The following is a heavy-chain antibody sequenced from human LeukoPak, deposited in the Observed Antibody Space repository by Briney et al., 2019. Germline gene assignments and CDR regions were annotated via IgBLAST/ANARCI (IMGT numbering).Heavy chain of an antibody. V-gene: IGHV3-48*02. Sequence: GGSLRLSCAASGFTLSSYSMNWVRQAPGKGLEWISYIDSDTYGNTIYYPHTVKGRFTISRDNAKNSLYLQMDSLRDEDTAVYYCASRPAGDIYRGVFDFWGQGAQVTVS. CDR2: IDSDTYGNTI. CDR3: ASRPAGDIYRGVFDF. J-gene: IGHJ4*02. D-gene: IGHD2-21*02. CDR1: GFTLSSYS.